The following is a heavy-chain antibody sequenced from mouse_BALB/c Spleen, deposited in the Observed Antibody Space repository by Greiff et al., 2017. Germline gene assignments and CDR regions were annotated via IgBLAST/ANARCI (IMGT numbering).Heavy chain of an antibody. D-gene: IGHD2-14*01. J-gene: IGHJ4*01. Sequence: EVQGVESGGGLVKPGGSLKLSCAASGFTFSDYYMYWVRQTPEKRLEWVATISDGGSYTYYPDSVKGRFTISRDNAKNNLYLQMSSLKSEDTAMYYCARRYDVPYAMDYWGQGTSVTVSS. CDR3: ARRYDVPYAMDY. CDR2: ISDGGSYT. V-gene: IGHV5-4*02. CDR1: GFTFSDYY.